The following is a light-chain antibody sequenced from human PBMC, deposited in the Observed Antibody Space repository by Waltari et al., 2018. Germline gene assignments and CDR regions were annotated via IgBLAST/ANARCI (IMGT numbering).Light chain of an antibody. CDR1: SRDIGGYNY. V-gene: IGLV2-14*03. CDR2: DVS. Sequence: QSALTQPASVSGSPGQSITISCTGTSRDIGGYNYVSWYQQLPARAPKLIIYDVSNRPWGVMIRFSGSKSVNTASLTISGLQGDDDADSYCSSYVSSSTLELFGGETSLAVL. J-gene: IGLJ2*01. CDR3: SSYVSSSTLEL.